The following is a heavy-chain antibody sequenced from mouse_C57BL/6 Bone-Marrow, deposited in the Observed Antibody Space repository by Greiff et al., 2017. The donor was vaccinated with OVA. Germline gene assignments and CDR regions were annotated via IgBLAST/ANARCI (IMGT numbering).Heavy chain of an antibody. J-gene: IGHJ3*01. CDR3: ARRSNYGPWFAY. Sequence: EVNLVESGGGLVKPGGSLKLSCAASGFTFSDYGMHWVRQAPEKGLEWVAYISSGSSTIYYADTVKGRFTISRDNAKNTLFLQMTSLRSEDTAMYYCARRSNYGPWFAYWGQGTLVTVSA. D-gene: IGHD2-5*01. CDR2: ISSGSSTI. V-gene: IGHV5-17*01. CDR1: GFTFSDYG.